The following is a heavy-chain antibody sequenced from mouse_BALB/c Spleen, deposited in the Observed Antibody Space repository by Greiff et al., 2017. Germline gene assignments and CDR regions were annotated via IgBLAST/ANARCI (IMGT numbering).Heavy chain of an antibody. J-gene: IGHJ2*01. D-gene: IGHD1-1*01. CDR3: ARSSPYYYGSSYSFDY. Sequence: VQLQQSGPQLVRPGASVKISCKASGYSFTSYWMHWVKQRPGQGLEWIGMIDPSDSETRLNQKFKDKATLTVDKSSSTAYMQLSSPTSEDSAVYYCARSSPYYYGSSYSFDYWGQGTTLTVSS. V-gene: IGHV1S126*01. CDR1: GYSFTSYW. CDR2: IDPSDSET.